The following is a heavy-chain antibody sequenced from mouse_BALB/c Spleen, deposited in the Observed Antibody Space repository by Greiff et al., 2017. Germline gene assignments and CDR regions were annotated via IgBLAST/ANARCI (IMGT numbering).Heavy chain of an antibody. D-gene: IGHD2-14*01. CDR3: ARSAYYRYDGNYFDY. V-gene: IGHV1-87*01. Sequence: VKLQQSGAELARPGASVKLSCKASGYTFTSYWMQWVKQRPGQGLEWIGAIYPGDGDTRYTQKFKGKATLTADKSSSTAYMQLSSLASEDSAVYYCARSAYYRYDGNYFDYWGQGTTLTVSS. J-gene: IGHJ2*01. CDR1: GYTFTSYW. CDR2: IYPGDGDT.